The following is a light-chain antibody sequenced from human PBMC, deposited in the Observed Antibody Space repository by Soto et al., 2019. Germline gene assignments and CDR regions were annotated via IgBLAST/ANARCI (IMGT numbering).Light chain of an antibody. Sequence: DIVLTQSPATLSLSPGERATLSCWASQSVSTYLAWYQQKPGQAPRLLIYDASSRATGIPARFSGSGSGTDFTPTISSVEPEDFAVYYCQQRNIWPPVTFGQGTRLEIK. CDR3: QQRNIWPPVT. V-gene: IGKV3-11*01. CDR2: DAS. CDR1: QSVSTY. J-gene: IGKJ5*01.